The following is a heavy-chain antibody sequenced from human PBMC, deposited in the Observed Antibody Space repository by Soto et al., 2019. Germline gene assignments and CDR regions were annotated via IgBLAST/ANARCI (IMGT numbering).Heavy chain of an antibody. CDR1: AYTFTGYY. CDR3: ARDRPVAGNDDLDS. D-gene: IGHD6-13*01. CDR2: RNPKNSDT. V-gene: IGHV1-2*02. Sequence: QVQLVQSGADVKKPGDSMRVSCKASAYTFTGYYIHWVRQAPGQGLEWMGWRNPKNSDTGYAPQVQGLVTQTRDTPINTADMDLRRLTSDDTAIYYCARDRPVAGNDDLDSWGPGALVTVSS. J-gene: IGHJ4*02.